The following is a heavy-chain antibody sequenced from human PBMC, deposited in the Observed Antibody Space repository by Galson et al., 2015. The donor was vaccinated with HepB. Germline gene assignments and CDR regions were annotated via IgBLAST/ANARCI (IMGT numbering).Heavy chain of an antibody. CDR2: INRENGEA. D-gene: IGHD3-16*01. J-gene: IGHJ4*02. V-gene: IGHV1-24*01. CDR3: VSAGGY. Sequence: SVKVSCKVSGDTLTELSIHWVRQAPGKGLDWMGGINRENGEAIFAQKFQGKFTMTEDTSTDPAYMELHSLRSEDTAMYYCVSAGGYWGQGTLVTVSS. CDR1: GDTLTELS.